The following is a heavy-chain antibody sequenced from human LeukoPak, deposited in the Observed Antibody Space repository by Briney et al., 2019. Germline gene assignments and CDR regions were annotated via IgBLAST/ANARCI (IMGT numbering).Heavy chain of an antibody. CDR1: GFSFSDYY. V-gene: IGHV3-11*01. CDR3: ARDYHYGMDV. CDR2: ISSSGSTI. J-gene: IGHJ6*02. Sequence: GGSLRLSCAASGFSFSDYYMSWIRQAPGKGLEWVSYISSSGSTIYYADSVKGRFTISRDNAKKSLNLQMNSLRAEDTAVYYCARDYHYGMDVWGQGTTVTVSS.